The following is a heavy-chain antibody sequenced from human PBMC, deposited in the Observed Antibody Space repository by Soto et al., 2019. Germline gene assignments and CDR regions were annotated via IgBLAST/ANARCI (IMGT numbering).Heavy chain of an antibody. CDR1: GGGFSSYA. Sequence: SSVKLSSKDCGGGFSSYAISWLRQYPEQGLEWMGGIIPIFGTANYAQKFQGRVTITADESTSTAYMELSSLRSEDTAVYYCSRDHSDDILTGYGGMDVWGQGTTVTVSS. V-gene: IGHV1-69*13. J-gene: IGHJ6*02. D-gene: IGHD3-9*01. CDR2: IIPIFGTA. CDR3: SRDHSDDILTGYGGMDV.